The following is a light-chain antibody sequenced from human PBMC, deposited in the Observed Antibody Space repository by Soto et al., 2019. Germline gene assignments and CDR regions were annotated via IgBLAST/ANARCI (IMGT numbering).Light chain of an antibody. CDR3: MQALQTPWT. J-gene: IGKJ1*01. CDR2: LGY. V-gene: IGKV2-28*01. Sequence: DIVMTQSPLSLPVTPGEPASISCRSSQSLLHSNGYNYLDWYLQKPGQSPQLLTCLGYNRASGVPDRFSGSGAGTDFTLKISRVEAEDVGVYYCMQALQTPWTFGQGTKVEIK. CDR1: QSLLHSNGYNY.